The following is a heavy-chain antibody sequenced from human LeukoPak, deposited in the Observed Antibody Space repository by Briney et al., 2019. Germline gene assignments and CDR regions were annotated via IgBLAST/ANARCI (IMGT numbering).Heavy chain of an antibody. CDR3: SRGTPPFWVFDY. J-gene: IGHJ4*02. D-gene: IGHD3-16*01. V-gene: IGHV3-15*01. Sequence: RGTLRLSCAASVFTFCNAWTGWARHARGQGRECVGRVKNICDGGTIKYAASVNGRFTMSRDESNNMLCMQMNCLKPEYTSVNYCSRGTPPFWVFDYWGQGALVTVSS. CDR2: VKNICDGGTI. CDR1: VFTFCNAW.